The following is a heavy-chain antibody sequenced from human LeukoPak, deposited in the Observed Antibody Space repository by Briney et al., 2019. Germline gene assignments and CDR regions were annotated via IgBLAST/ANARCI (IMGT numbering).Heavy chain of an antibody. Sequence: ASVKVSCKASGYTFTGYYMHWVRQAPGQGLEWMGWINPNSGGTNYAQKFQGRVTMTRDTSISTAYMELSRLRSDDTAVYYCARDPRFLEWSPRANYYYYGMDVWGQGTTVTVSS. CDR2: INPNSGGT. J-gene: IGHJ6*02. CDR3: ARDPRFLEWSPRANYYYYGMDV. D-gene: IGHD3-3*01. CDR1: GYTFTGYY. V-gene: IGHV1-2*02.